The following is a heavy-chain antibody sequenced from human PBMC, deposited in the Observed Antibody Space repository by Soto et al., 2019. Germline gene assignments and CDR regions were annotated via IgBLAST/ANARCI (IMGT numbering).Heavy chain of an antibody. CDR1: GGSISSGGYY. D-gene: IGHD2-15*01. V-gene: IGHV4-31*03. Sequence: SETLSLTCTVSGGSISSGGYYWSWIRQHPGKGLEWIGYIYYSGSTYYNPSLKSRVTISVDTSKNQFSLKLSSVTAADTAVYYCARNRRGGSNRVGISNWFDPWGQGTLVTVSS. CDR2: IYYSGST. CDR3: ARNRRGGSNRVGISNWFDP. J-gene: IGHJ5*02.